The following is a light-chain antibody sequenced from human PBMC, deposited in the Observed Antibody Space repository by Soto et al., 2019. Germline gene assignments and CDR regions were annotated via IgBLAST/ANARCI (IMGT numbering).Light chain of an antibody. V-gene: IGKV1-39*01. J-gene: IGKJ4*01. CDR1: QSIHTY. CDR3: QQSYTTPLT. Sequence: DIQMTQSPSSLSASVEDRVIITCRASQSIHTYLNWYQQTPGTAPKLLIYDASSLQSGVPSRFSGSGSGTNFTLTISSLQPEDFATYYCQQSYTTPLTFGGGTKVDIK. CDR2: DAS.